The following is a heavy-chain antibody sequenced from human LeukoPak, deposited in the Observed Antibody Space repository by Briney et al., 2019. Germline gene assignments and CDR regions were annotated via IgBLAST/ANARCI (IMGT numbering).Heavy chain of an antibody. CDR3: ARDGGGYYGEVAFDI. CDR2: ISSSSSTI. J-gene: IGHJ3*02. Sequence: PGGSLRLSCAASGFTFSSYSMNWARQAPGKGLEWVSYISSSSSTIYYADSVKGRSTISRDNAKNSLYLQMNSLRAEDTAVYYCARDGGGYYGEVAFDIWGQGTMVTVSS. V-gene: IGHV3-48*01. D-gene: IGHD3-3*01. CDR1: GFTFSSYS.